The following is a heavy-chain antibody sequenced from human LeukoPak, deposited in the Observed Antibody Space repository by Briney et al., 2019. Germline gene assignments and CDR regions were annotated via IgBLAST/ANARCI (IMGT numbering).Heavy chain of an antibody. Sequence: GGSLRLSCAVSGFTVSSTYMTWVRQAPGKGLEWVSVIYTGGSTYYADSVKGRFTISRDNSKNTLYLQMNSLRAEDTAVYYCARKDSGWYDYWGQGTLVTVSS. V-gene: IGHV3-53*01. J-gene: IGHJ4*02. CDR3: ARKDSGWYDY. D-gene: IGHD6-19*01. CDR1: GFTVSSTY. CDR2: IYTGGST.